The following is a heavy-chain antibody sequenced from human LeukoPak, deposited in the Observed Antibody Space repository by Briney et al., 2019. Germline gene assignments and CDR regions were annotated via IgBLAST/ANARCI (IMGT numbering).Heavy chain of an antibody. D-gene: IGHD2-15*01. Sequence: QPGGSLRLSCAASVFTFSSYAMHWVRQAPGKGLEWVAVISYDGSNKYYADSVKGRFTISRDNSKNTLYLQMNSLRAEDAAVYYCARDRILFWYDAFDIWGQGTMVTVSS. J-gene: IGHJ3*02. CDR3: ARDRILFWYDAFDI. CDR1: VFTFSSYA. V-gene: IGHV3-30-3*01. CDR2: ISYDGSNK.